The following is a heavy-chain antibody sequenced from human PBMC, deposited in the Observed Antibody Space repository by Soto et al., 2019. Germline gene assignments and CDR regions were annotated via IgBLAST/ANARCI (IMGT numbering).Heavy chain of an antibody. J-gene: IGHJ4*02. CDR3: AKEITVAGDFDY. CDR1: GFTFSSYG. Sequence: GGSLRLSCVASGFTFSSYGIHWVRQAPGKGLEWVAVISYDGSNEYYADSVKGRFTISRDNSKNTLYLQMDSLRPEDTAVYYCAKEITVAGDFDYWGQGTLVTVSS. CDR2: ISYDGSNE. D-gene: IGHD6-19*01. V-gene: IGHV3-30*18.